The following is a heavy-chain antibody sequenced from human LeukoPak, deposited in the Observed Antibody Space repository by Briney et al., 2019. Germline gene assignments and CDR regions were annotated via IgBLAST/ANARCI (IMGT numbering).Heavy chain of an antibody. CDR3: ARDGGRREDY. V-gene: IGHV3-30*03. J-gene: IGHJ4*02. D-gene: IGHD2-15*01. CDR2: ISYDVGKK. CDR1: GFTFSSYG. Sequence: GGSLRLSCAASGFTFSSYGMHWVRQAPGKGLEWVAVISYDVGKKYYADSVKGRFTISKDNAKNSLYLQMNSLRAEDTAVYYCARDGGRREDYWGQGALVTVSS.